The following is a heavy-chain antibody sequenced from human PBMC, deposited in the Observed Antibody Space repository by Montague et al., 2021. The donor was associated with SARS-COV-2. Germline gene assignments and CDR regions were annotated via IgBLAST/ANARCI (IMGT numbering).Heavy chain of an antibody. CDR1: GFTFSFYW. Sequence: SLRLSCAASGFTFSFYWMSWVRQAPGNGLEWVANIKQDGSENYYVDSVKGRFTISSDNDKNSLFLQMNSLRAEDTAVYSCASASGSSWDFDYWGQGTLVTVAS. J-gene: IGHJ4*02. D-gene: IGHD6-13*01. V-gene: IGHV3-7*01. CDR3: ASASGSSWDFDY. CDR2: IKQDGSEN.